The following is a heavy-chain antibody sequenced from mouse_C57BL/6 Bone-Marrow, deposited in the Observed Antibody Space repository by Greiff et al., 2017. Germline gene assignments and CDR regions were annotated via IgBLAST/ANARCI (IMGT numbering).Heavy chain of an antibody. CDR3: ARSGSSSYWYFDV. J-gene: IGHJ1*03. CDR1: GYTFTSYW. CDR2: INPSNGGT. V-gene: IGHV1-53*01. D-gene: IGHD1-3*01. Sequence: QVQLKQPGTELVKPGASVKLSCKASGYTFTSYWMHWVKRRPGQGLEWIGNINPSNGGTNYNEKFKSKATLTVDKSSSTAYMQLSSLTSEDSAVYYCARSGSSSYWYFDVWGTGTTVTVSS.